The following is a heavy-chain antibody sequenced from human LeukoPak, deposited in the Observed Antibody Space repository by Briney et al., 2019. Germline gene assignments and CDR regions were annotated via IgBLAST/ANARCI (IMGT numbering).Heavy chain of an antibody. CDR2: INTNTGNP. CDR3: ARHGKLSRIRAFDY. D-gene: IGHD2-15*01. Sequence: ASVKVSCEASGYTFTSYAMNWVRQAPGQGLEWMGWINTNTGNPTYAQGFTGRFVFSLDTSVSTAYLQISSLKAEDTAVYYCARHGKLSRIRAFDYWGQGTLVTVSS. V-gene: IGHV7-4-1*02. CDR1: GYTFTSYA. J-gene: IGHJ4*02.